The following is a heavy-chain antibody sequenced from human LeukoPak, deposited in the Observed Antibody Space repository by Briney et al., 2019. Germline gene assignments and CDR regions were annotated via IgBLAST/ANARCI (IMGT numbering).Heavy chain of an antibody. J-gene: IGHJ4*02. CDR1: GFIFSDYY. CDR2: ISSSGSTQ. D-gene: IGHD3-16*01. V-gene: IGHV3-11*04. CDR3: AGEGYTDYVFPFDY. Sequence: GGSLRLSCAASGFIFSDYYMSWIRQAPGKGLEWVSYISSSGSTQYYADSLKGRFTISRDNAKNSLYLQMNSLRAEDTAVYYCAGEGYTDYVFPFDYWGQGILVTVSS.